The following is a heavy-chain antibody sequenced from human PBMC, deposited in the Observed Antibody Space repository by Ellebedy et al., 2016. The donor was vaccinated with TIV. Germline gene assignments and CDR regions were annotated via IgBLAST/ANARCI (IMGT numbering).Heavy chain of an antibody. CDR2: ISGSGGST. D-gene: IGHD3/OR15-3a*01. CDR3: AKDTSPGEDWSGPYLNYYYYGMDV. J-gene: IGHJ6*02. Sequence: GESLKISXAASGFTFSSYAMSWVRQAPGKGLEWVSAISGSGGSTYYADSVKGRFTISRDNAKNSLYLQMNSLRAEDTALYYCAKDTSPGEDWSGPYLNYYYYGMDVWGQGTTVTVSS. V-gene: IGHV3-23*01. CDR1: GFTFSSYA.